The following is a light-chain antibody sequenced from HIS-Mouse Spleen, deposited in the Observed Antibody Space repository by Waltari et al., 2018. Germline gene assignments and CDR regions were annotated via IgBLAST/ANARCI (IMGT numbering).Light chain of an antibody. CDR2: EDS. J-gene: IGLJ2*01. Sequence: SYELTQPPPVSVSPGQTARITCSGTALPTKYAYWYQQKSGQAPVLAIYEDSKRPSGIPERFSGSSSGTMATLTISGAQVEDEADYYCYSTDSSGNHRVFGGGTKLTVL. CDR3: YSTDSSGNHRV. CDR1: ALPTKY. V-gene: IGLV3-10*01.